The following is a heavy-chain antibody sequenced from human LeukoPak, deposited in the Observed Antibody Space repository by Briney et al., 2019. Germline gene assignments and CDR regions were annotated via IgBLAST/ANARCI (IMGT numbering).Heavy chain of an antibody. J-gene: IGHJ4*02. CDR1: GFTFSDYY. V-gene: IGHV3-11*04. D-gene: IGHD3-10*01. Sequence: GGSLRLSCAASGFTFSDYYMSWLRQAPGKGLEWVSYISSSGSTIYYADSVKGRFTISRDNAKNSLYLQMNSLRAEDTAVYYCARVSWFGEFLLDYWGQGTLVTVSS. CDR3: ARVSWFGEFLLDY. CDR2: ISSSGSTI.